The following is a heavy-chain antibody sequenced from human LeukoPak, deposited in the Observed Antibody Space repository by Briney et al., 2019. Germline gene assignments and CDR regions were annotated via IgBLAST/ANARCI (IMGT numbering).Heavy chain of an antibody. CDR3: ARDLYYYDSSGYDAFDI. V-gene: IGHV4-34*01. J-gene: IGHJ3*02. D-gene: IGHD3-22*01. Sequence: EINHSGSTNYNPSLKSRVTISVDTSKNQFSLKLSSVTAADTAVYYCARDLYYYDSSGYDAFDIWGQGTMVTVSS. CDR2: INHSGST.